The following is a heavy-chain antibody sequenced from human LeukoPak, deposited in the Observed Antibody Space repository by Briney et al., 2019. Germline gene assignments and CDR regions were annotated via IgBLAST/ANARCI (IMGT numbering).Heavy chain of an antibody. Sequence: GASVKVSCKASGYTFTSYGISWVRQAPGQGLEWMGRISAYNGNTNYAQKLQGRVTMTTDTSTSTAYMELRSLRSDDTAVYYCARDAQYYDSSGYSDYWGQGTLVTVSS. V-gene: IGHV1-18*01. CDR3: ARDAQYYDSSGYSDY. CDR2: ISAYNGNT. J-gene: IGHJ4*02. CDR1: GYTFTSYG. D-gene: IGHD3-22*01.